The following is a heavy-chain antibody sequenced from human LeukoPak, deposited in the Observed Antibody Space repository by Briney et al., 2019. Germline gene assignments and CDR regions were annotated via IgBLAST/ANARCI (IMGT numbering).Heavy chain of an antibody. Sequence: SETLSLTCTVSGGSISSYYWSWIRQPPGKGLEWIGYIYYSGSTYYNPSLKSRVTISVDTSKNQFSLKLSSVTAADTAVYYCARTPQALRYFDWATGNWFDPWGQGTLVTVSS. CDR2: IYYSGST. D-gene: IGHD3-9*01. CDR1: GGSISSYY. J-gene: IGHJ5*02. CDR3: ARTPQALRYFDWATGNWFDP. V-gene: IGHV4-59*08.